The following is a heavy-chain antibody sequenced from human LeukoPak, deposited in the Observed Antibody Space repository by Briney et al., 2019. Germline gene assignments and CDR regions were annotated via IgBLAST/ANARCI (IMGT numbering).Heavy chain of an antibody. J-gene: IGHJ3*02. D-gene: IGHD1-26*01. Sequence: GGSLRLSCAASGFTFSSYAMHWVRQAPGKGLEWVAVISYDGNNKYYADSVKGRFTISRDNSKNTLYLQVNSLRAEDTAVYYCARDLGEGATRAFDIWGQGTMVTVSS. CDR3: ARDLGEGATRAFDI. CDR2: ISYDGNNK. CDR1: GFTFSSYA. V-gene: IGHV3-30-3*01.